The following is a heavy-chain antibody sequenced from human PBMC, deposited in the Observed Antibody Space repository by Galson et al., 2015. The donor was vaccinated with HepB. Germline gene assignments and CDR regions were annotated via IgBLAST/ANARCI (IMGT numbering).Heavy chain of an antibody. Sequence: SLRLSCAASGFPFSDFYMTWIRQAPGTGLEWISYISTTSRYTRYAASVQGPFTISRDNAKSSLYLRMSGLKVEDTAIYYCARYPRGDCGGSDCYESRHGMDVWGQGTTVTVSS. J-gene: IGHJ6*02. V-gene: IGHV3-11*03. CDR3: ARYPRGDCGGSDCYESRHGMDV. CDR1: GFPFSDFY. D-gene: IGHD2-21*02. CDR2: ISTTSRYT.